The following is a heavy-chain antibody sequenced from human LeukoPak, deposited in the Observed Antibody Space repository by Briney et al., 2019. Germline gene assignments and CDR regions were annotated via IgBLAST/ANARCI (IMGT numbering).Heavy chain of an antibody. V-gene: IGHV1-8*01. CDR3: ARVSCSGGSCYQGY. Sequence: ASVNVSCKASGYTFTSYDINWVRQATGQGLEWMGWMNPNSGNTGYAQKFQGRVTMTRNTSISTAYMELSSLRSEDTAVYYCARVSCSGGSCYQGYWGQGTLVTVSS. D-gene: IGHD2-15*01. CDR2: MNPNSGNT. CDR1: GYTFTSYD. J-gene: IGHJ4*02.